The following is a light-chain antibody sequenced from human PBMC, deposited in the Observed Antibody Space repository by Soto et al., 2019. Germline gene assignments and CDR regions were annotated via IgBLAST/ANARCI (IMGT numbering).Light chain of an antibody. J-gene: IGKJ3*01. V-gene: IGKV1-39*01. CDR3: QQTYSPPRT. Sequence: DIQMTQSPTSLSASVGDRVTITCRASQSISTYLNWYQQKSGKAPELLIYSTSTLRSGVPSRFSGSGSGTDFTLTISCLQPEDFATYYCQQTYSPPRTFGPGTQVDIK. CDR2: STS. CDR1: QSISTY.